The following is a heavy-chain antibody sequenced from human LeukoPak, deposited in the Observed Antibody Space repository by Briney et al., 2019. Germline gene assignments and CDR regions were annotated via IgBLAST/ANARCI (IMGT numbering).Heavy chain of an antibody. V-gene: IGHV4-34*01. Sequence: PSETLSLTCAVYGGSFSGYYWSWIRQPPGKGLEWIGEINHSGSTNYNPSLKSRVTISVDTSKNQFSLKLSSVTAADTAVYYCARSSSWSRPFDYWGQGTLVTVSS. CDR1: GGSFSGYY. D-gene: IGHD6-13*01. CDR2: INHSGST. J-gene: IGHJ4*02. CDR3: ARSSSWSRPFDY.